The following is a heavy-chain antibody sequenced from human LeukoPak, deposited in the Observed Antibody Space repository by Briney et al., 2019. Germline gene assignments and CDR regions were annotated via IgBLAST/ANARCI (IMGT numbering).Heavy chain of an antibody. CDR2: IYYSGST. D-gene: IGHD3-22*01. CDR1: GGSFSGYY. Sequence: SETLSLTCGVSGGSFSGYYWSWIRQPPGKGLEWIGYIYYSGSTNYNPSLKSRVTISVDTSKNQFSLKLSSVTAADTAVYYCARAGEFYFDSSGYIWGQGTLVTVSS. V-gene: IGHV4-59*08. J-gene: IGHJ4*02. CDR3: ARAGEFYFDSSGYI.